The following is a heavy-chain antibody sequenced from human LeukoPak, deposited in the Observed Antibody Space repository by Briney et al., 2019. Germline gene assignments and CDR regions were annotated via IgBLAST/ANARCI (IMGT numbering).Heavy chain of an antibody. CDR2: IYYSGST. CDR3: ARRGTLNWFDP. Sequence: SETLSLTCTVSGGSISSYYWSWIRQPPGKGLEWIGYIYYSGSTNYNPSLKSRVTISVDTSKNQFSLKLSSVTAADTAVYYCARRGTLNWFDPWGQGTLVTVSS. V-gene: IGHV4-59*08. CDR1: GGSISSYY. J-gene: IGHJ5*02.